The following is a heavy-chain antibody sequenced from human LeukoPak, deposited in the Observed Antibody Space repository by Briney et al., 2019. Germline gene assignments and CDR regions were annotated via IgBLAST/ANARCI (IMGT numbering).Heavy chain of an antibody. CDR1: GFTFSRYW. CDR3: ARWGYYGSGSYCFDY. D-gene: IGHD3-10*01. V-gene: IGHV3-7*04. Sequence: GGSLRLSCAASGFTFSRYWMSWVRQAPGKGLEWVANINQDGSEKYYVGSVKGRFTISRDNAKNSLYLQMNSLRAEDTAVYYCARWGYYGSGSYCFDYWGQGTLVTVSS. CDR2: INQDGSEK. J-gene: IGHJ4*02.